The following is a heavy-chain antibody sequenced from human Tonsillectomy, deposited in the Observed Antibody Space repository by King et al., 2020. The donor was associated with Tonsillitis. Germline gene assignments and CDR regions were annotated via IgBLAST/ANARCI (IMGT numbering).Heavy chain of an antibody. V-gene: IGHV4-59*08. D-gene: IGHD4-11*01. Sequence: VQLQESGPGLVKPSETLSLTCTVSGGSISSYYWSWIRQPPGKGLEWIGYIYYSGSTNYNPSLKSRVTISVDTSKNQLSLKLSSVTAADTAVYYCARRYSNYYYYMDVWGKGTTVTVSS. CDR1: GGSISSYY. CDR3: ARRYSNYYYYMDV. J-gene: IGHJ6*03. CDR2: IYYSGST.